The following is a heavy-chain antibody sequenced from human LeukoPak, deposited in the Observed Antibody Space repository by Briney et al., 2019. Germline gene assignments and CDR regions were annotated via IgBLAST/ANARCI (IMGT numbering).Heavy chain of an antibody. CDR1: GGSFSGYY. V-gene: IGHV4-34*01. CDR2: INHSGST. CDR3: ARDLQKGDY. Sequence: SETLSLTCAVYGGSFSGYYWSWIRQSPGKGLEWIGEINHSGSTNYNPSLKSRVTISVDTSKNQFSLKLSSVTAADTAVYYCARDLQKGDYWGQGTLVTVSS. J-gene: IGHJ4*02.